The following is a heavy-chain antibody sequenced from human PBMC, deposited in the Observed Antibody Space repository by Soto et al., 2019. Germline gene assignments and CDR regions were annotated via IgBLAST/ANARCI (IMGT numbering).Heavy chain of an antibody. D-gene: IGHD2-15*01. Sequence: SQTLSLTCVISGDSVPSSSVAWNWVRQSPSRGLEWLGRTYYRSRWYSDFAVSVRGRIVINADTSKNQFSLQLNSVTPEDTAVYFCARSEEDSDYYYYGLDVWGQGTPVTVYS. CDR3: ARSEEDSDYYYYGLDV. V-gene: IGHV6-1*01. CDR2: TYYRSRWYS. CDR1: GDSVPSSSVA. J-gene: IGHJ6*02.